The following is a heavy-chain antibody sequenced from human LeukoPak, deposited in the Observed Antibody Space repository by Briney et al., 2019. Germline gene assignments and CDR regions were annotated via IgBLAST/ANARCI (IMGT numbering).Heavy chain of an antibody. Sequence: SETLSLTCTVSGGSISSYYWSWIRQPPGKGLGWIGYIYYSGSTNYNPSLKSRVTISVDTSKNQFSLKLSSVTAADTAVYYCAREDSGSYSEGFDYWGQGTLVTVSS. V-gene: IGHV4-59*01. CDR2: IYYSGST. J-gene: IGHJ4*02. D-gene: IGHD1-26*01. CDR3: AREDSGSYSEGFDY. CDR1: GGSISSYY.